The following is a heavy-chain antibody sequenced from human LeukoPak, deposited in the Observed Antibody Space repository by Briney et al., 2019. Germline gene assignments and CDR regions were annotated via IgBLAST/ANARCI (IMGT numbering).Heavy chain of an antibody. CDR2: MNPNSGNT. J-gene: IGHJ4*02. V-gene: IGHV1-8*03. CDR3: ARRARYCSSTSCYPSFDY. Sequence: ASVKVSCKASGYAFTSYDINWVRQATGQGLEWMGWMNPNSGNTGYAQKFQGRVTITRNTSISTAYMELSSLRSEDTAVYYCARRARYCSSTSCYPSFDYWGQGTLVTVSS. CDR1: GYAFTSYD. D-gene: IGHD2-2*01.